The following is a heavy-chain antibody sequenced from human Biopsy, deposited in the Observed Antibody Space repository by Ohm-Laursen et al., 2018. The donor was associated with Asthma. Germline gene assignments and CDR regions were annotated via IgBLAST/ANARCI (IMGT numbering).Heavy chain of an antibody. Sequence: SLRLSCSASGFSVSNNYMSWVRQAPGKGLEWVSAITGSGGTTYYADSVRGRFTISRDNSKSTLFLQMDSLSAEDTAVYYCAKDFRGIAVAGDRGFDYWGQGTLVTVSS. CDR3: AKDFRGIAVAGDRGFDY. D-gene: IGHD6-19*01. J-gene: IGHJ4*02. CDR1: GFSVSNNY. V-gene: IGHV3-23*01. CDR2: ITGSGGTT.